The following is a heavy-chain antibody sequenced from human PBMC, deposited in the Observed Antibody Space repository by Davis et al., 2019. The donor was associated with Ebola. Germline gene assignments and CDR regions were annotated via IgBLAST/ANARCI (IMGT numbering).Heavy chain of an antibody. CDR3: ARRVRSGVVPAAMLYYYGMDV. CDR2: IYYSGST. Sequence: PSETLSLTCAVYGGSFSGYYWSWIRQPPGKGLEWIGYIYYSGSTNYNPSLKSRVTISVDTSKNQFSLKLSSVTAADTAVYYCARRVRSGVVPAAMLYYYGMDVWGQGTTVTVSS. V-gene: IGHV4-59*08. D-gene: IGHD2-2*01. CDR1: GGSFSGYY. J-gene: IGHJ6*02.